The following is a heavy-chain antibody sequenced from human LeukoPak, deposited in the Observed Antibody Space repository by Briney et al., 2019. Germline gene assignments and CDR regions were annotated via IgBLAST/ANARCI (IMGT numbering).Heavy chain of an antibody. Sequence: SETLSLTCTVSSGSILSGNWWNWVRQPPGKGLEWIGEIYHSGSTNYNPSLKSRVTISVDKSKSQFSLRLISVTAADTAAYYCARMGVAACSNWLDPWGQGTLVTVSS. V-gene: IGHV4-4*02. CDR2: IYHSGST. CDR1: SGSILSGNW. CDR3: ARMGVAACSNWLDP. D-gene: IGHD6-13*01. J-gene: IGHJ5*02.